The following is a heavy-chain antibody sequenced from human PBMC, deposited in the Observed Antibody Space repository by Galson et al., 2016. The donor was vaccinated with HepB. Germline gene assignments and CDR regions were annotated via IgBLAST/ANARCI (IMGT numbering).Heavy chain of an antibody. CDR2: ITSSGSYI. Sequence: SLRLSCAAYGLPVSNDYMTWVRQAPGKGLEWVSSITSSGSYIYYADSVKGRFTISRDNAKNSLYLRMNSLRAEDTAVYYCAREEDYNGNQLDYWGQGTLVTVSS. V-gene: IGHV3-21*01. CDR1: GLPVSNDY. CDR3: AREEDYNGNQLDY. J-gene: IGHJ4*02. D-gene: IGHD4-23*01.